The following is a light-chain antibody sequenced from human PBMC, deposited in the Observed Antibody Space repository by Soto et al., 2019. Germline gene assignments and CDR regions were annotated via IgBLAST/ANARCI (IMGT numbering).Light chain of an antibody. Sequence: EIVLTQSPGTLSLSPGERATFSCRASQSVSSSYLAWYQQKPGQAPRLLIYGASSRATGIPDRFSGSGSGTDFTLTISRLEPEDFAVYYCQPYGSSLFTFGTGTKVDIK. CDR3: QPYGSSLFT. CDR1: QSVSSSY. CDR2: GAS. J-gene: IGKJ3*01. V-gene: IGKV3-20*01.